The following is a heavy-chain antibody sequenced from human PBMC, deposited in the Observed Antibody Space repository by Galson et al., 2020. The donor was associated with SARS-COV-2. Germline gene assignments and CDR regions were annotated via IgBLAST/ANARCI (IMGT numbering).Heavy chain of an antibody. CDR2: INSNDGST. D-gene: IGHD6-19*01. J-gene: IGHJ4*02. Sequence: ASVKVSCKASGYTFTIFYMHWVRQAPGQGLEWMGIINSNDGSTSYAQKFEGRVTMTRDTSTSTAYMELSSLTSEDTAVYYCARDHGRGWYPYYWGQGTLVTVSS. CDR1: GYTFTIFY. CDR3: ARDHGRGWYPYY. V-gene: IGHV1-46*01.